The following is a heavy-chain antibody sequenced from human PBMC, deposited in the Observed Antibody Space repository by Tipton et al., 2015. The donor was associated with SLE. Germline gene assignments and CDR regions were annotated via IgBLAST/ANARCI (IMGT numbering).Heavy chain of an antibody. CDR2: ISYDGSNK. J-gene: IGHJ4*02. CDR1: GFTFSSYA. V-gene: IGHV3-30-3*01. CDR3: AKVYYDILTGYYLFDY. Sequence: SLRLSCAASGFTFSSYAMHWVRQAPGKGLEWVAVISYDGSNKYYADSVKGRFTISRDNSKNTLYLQMNSLRAEDTAVYYCAKVYYDILTGYYLFDYWGQGTLVTVSS. D-gene: IGHD3-9*01.